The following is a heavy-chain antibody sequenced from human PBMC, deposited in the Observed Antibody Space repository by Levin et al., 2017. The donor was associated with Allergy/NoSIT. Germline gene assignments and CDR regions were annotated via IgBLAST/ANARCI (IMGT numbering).Heavy chain of an antibody. CDR1: GFTFDDYA. D-gene: IGHD3-22*01. V-gene: IGHV3-9*01. J-gene: IGHJ3*02. Sequence: GGSLRLSCAASGFTFDDYAMHWVRQAPGKGLEWVSGISWNSGSIGYADSVKGRFTISRDNAKNSLYLQMNSLRAEDTALYYCAKALGDSRGDAFDIWGQGTMVTVSS. CDR3: AKALGDSRGDAFDI. CDR2: ISWNSGSI.